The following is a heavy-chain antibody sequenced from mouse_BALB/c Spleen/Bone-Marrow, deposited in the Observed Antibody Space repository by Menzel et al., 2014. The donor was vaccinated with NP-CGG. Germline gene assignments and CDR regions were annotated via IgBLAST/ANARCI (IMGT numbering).Heavy chain of an antibody. J-gene: IGHJ2*01. Sequence: EVKLMESGGGLVQPGGSLKLSCAASGFDFRRYWMRWVRQAPGEGLEWIGEINPESSTINYTPSLKDTFIISRDNAKNTLYLQMSKVRSEDTALYYCARLCYYGYFVDWGQGPTLTVSS. CDR3: ARLCYYGYFVD. V-gene: IGHV4-1*02. CDR1: GFDFRRYW. CDR2: INPESSTI. D-gene: IGHD1-1*01.